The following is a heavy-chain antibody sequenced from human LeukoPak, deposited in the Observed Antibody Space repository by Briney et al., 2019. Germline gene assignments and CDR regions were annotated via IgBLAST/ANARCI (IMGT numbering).Heavy chain of an antibody. Sequence: SETLSLTCTVSGGSISSYYWSWIRQPPGKGLEWIGYIYYSGSTNYNPSLKSRVTISVDTSKNQFSLKLSSVTAADTAVYYCARTFYYYDSSALWWAYFDYWGQGTLVTVSS. CDR3: ARTFYYYDSSALWWAYFDY. D-gene: IGHD3-22*01. J-gene: IGHJ4*02. CDR2: IYYSGST. V-gene: IGHV4-59*08. CDR1: GGSISSYY.